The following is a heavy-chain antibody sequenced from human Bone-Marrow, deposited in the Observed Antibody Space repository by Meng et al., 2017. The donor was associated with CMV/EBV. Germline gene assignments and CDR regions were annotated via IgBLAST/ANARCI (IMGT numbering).Heavy chain of an antibody. CDR3: AKTRQTTHWRRDYYGMDV. D-gene: IGHD1-14*01. CDR2: IWYDGSNK. V-gene: IGHV3-33*06. J-gene: IGHJ6*02. CDR1: GFTFSSYG. Sequence: GEYLKISCAASGFTFSSYGMHWVRQAPGKGLEWVAVIWYDGSNKYYADSVKGRFTISRDNSKNTLYLQMNSLRAEDTAVYYCAKTRQTTHWRRDYYGMDVWGQGTTVTVSS.